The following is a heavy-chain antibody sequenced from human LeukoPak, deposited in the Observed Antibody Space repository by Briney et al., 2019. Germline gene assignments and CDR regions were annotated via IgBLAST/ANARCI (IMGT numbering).Heavy chain of an antibody. J-gene: IGHJ6*04. CDR2: IIPIFGTA. CDR1: GGTFSSYA. CDR3: ARDRSSGSYYLGDV. V-gene: IGHV1-69*13. Sequence: ASVKVSCKSSGGTFSSYAISWVRQAPGQGLEWMGGIIPIFGTAIYAQKFQGRDTITADESTSTAYMELSSLRSEDTAVYYCARDRSSGSYYLGDVWGKGTTVTVSS. D-gene: IGHD3-10*01.